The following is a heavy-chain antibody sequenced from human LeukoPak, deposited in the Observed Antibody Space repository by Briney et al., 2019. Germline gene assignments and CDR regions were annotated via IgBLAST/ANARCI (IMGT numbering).Heavy chain of an antibody. CDR3: ARVGVVRGVDY. D-gene: IGHD3-3*01. V-gene: IGHV4-31*03. CDR2: IYNRGST. CDR1: GGSVSSGGYY. J-gene: IGHJ4*02. Sequence: SQTLSLTCTVSGGSVSSGGYYWSWIRQHPGKGLEWIGYIYNRGSTYYNPSLKRRVTIAADTSKNQFSLKLSSVTAADTAVYYCARVGVVRGVDYWGQGNLVTVSS.